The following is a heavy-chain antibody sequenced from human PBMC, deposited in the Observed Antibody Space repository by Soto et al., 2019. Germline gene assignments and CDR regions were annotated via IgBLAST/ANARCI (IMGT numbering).Heavy chain of an antibody. CDR3: ATVHWNLGPYYFDY. CDR1: GYTLTELS. CDR2: FDPEDGET. Sequence: ASVKVSCKVSGYTLTELSMHWVRQAPGKGLEWMGGFDPEDGETIYAQKFQGRVTMTEDTSTDTAYMELSSLRSEDTAVYYCATVHWNLGPYYFDYWGQGTLVTVSS. V-gene: IGHV1-24*01. J-gene: IGHJ4*02. D-gene: IGHD1-1*01.